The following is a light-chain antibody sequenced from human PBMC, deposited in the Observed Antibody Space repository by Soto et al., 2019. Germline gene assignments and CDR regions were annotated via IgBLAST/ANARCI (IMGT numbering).Light chain of an antibody. J-gene: IGKJ1*01. CDR2: GAS. CDR1: QTISSK. CDR3: QQYSDWPRT. Sequence: EMMMTQSPAILSVSPGERATLSCRASQTISSKLAWYQQKPGQAPRLLIYGASTRVTGIPARFSGSGSGTEFTLTISGLQSEDFAVYYCQQYSDWPRTFGQGTKVEIK. V-gene: IGKV3-15*01.